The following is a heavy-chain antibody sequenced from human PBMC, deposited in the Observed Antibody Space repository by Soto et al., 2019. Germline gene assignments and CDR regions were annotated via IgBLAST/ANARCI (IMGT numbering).Heavy chain of an antibody. Sequence: QVQLVESGGGVVQPGRSLRLSCAASGFTFSSYAMHWVRQAPGKGLEWVAVISYDGSNKYYADSVKGRFTISRDNSKNTLYLQMNSLRAEDTAVYYCARGSLPYSTTFDYWGQGTLVTVSS. CDR1: GFTFSSYA. CDR2: ISYDGSNK. J-gene: IGHJ4*02. V-gene: IGHV3-30-3*01. D-gene: IGHD6-13*01. CDR3: ARGSLPYSTTFDY.